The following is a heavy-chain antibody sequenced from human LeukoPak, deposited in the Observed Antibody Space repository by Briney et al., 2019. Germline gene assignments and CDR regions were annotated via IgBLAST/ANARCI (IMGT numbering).Heavy chain of an antibody. CDR1: GYTFTSYG. CDR2: ISAYNGNT. Sequence: ASVKVSCKASGYTFTSYGISWVRQAPGQGLGWMGWISAYNGNTNYAQKLQGRVTMTTDTSTSTAYMELRSLRSDDTAVYYCARGILSIAVAGTLDYWGQGTLVTVSS. CDR3: ARGILSIAVAGTLDY. V-gene: IGHV1-18*01. J-gene: IGHJ4*02. D-gene: IGHD6-19*01.